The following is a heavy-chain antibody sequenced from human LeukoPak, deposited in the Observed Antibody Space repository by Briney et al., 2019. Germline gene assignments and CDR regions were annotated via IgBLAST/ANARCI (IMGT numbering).Heavy chain of an antibody. V-gene: IGHV3-21*01. CDR3: ARLGMVDYFDY. Sequence: GGSLRLSCAASGFTFGSYSMNWVRQAPGKGLEWVSSISSSSSYIYYADSVKGRFTISRDNAKNSLYLQMNSLRAEDTAVYYCARLGMVDYFDYWGQGTLVTVSS. D-gene: IGHD3-3*01. CDR1: GFTFGSYS. J-gene: IGHJ4*02. CDR2: ISSSSSYI.